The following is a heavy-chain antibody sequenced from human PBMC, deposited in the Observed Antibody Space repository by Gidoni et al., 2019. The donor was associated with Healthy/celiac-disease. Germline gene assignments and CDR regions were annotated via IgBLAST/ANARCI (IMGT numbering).Heavy chain of an antibody. CDR2: ISSSGSTI. CDR1: GFTFSDYY. D-gene: IGHD2-2*02. V-gene: IGHV3-11*01. J-gene: IGHJ6*02. CDR3: AREATYCSSTSCYRDGMDV. Sequence: QVQLVESGGGLVKPGGSLRLSCAASGFTFSDYYMRWIRQAPGKGLEWVSYISSSGSTIYYADSVKGRFTISRDNAKNSLYLQMNSLRAEDTAVYYCAREATYCSSTSCYRDGMDVWGQGTAVTVSS.